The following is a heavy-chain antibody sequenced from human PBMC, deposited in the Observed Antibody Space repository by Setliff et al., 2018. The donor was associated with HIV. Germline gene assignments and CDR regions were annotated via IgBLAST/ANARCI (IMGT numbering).Heavy chain of an antibody. Sequence: SETLSLTCAVSGYSISTAYYWGWIRQSPEKGLEWIGGFHHSGSVHYNPSLKSRVTIFVDTSKNQFSLKLSFVTAADTAVYYCARWGGPGLQLVPFDYWGQGTLVTVSS. CDR2: FHHSGSV. CDR3: ARWGGPGLQLVPFDY. D-gene: IGHD6-13*01. V-gene: IGHV4-38-2*01. J-gene: IGHJ4*02. CDR1: GYSISTAYY.